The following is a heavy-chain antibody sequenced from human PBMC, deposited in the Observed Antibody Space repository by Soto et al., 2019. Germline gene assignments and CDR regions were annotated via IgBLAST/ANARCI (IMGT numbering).Heavy chain of an antibody. CDR2: ISYDGSNK. Sequence: GGSLRLSCAASGFTFSSYGMHWVRQAPGKGLEWVAVISYDGSNKYYADSVKGRFTISRDNSKNTLYLQMNSLRAEDTAVYYCAKEGDYYDSSVIDAFDIWGQGTMVTVSS. D-gene: IGHD3-22*01. CDR3: AKEGDYYDSSVIDAFDI. CDR1: GFTFSSYG. J-gene: IGHJ3*02. V-gene: IGHV3-30*18.